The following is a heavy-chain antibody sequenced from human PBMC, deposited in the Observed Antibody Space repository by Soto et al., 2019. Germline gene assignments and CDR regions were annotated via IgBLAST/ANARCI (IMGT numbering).Heavy chain of an antibody. Sequence: QITLKESGPTLVKPTPTLTLTCTFSGFSLTTSGVGVGWHRQPPGNALEWLALIYWDHGTRYSPSLESTLTITTDSSENRVVLTMTNMDPVHTATYFCAHRPESSSCYSFDYRCHGTLVTVSS. CDR1: GFSLTTSGVG. J-gene: IGHJ4*01. CDR2: IYWDHGT. V-gene: IGHV2-5*02. CDR3: AHRPESSSCYSFDY. D-gene: IGHD2-2*01.